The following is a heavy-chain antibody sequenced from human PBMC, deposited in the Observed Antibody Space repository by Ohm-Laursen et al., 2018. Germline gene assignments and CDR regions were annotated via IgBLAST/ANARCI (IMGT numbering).Heavy chain of an antibody. Sequence: SLRLSCAASGFTVSSNYMSWVRQAPGKGLEWVSVIYSGGSTYYADSVKGRFTISRDNSKNTLYLQINSLRAEDTAVYYCARGYCSGGSCYFDYWGQGTLVIVSS. J-gene: IGHJ4*02. CDR2: IYSGGST. D-gene: IGHD2-15*01. CDR3: ARGYCSGGSCYFDY. V-gene: IGHV3-53*01. CDR1: GFTVSSNY.